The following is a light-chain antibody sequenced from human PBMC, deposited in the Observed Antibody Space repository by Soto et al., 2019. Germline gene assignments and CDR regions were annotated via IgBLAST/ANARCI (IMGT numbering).Light chain of an antibody. CDR3: QKYSSVIT. CDR1: QGISSF. CDR2: GAS. Sequence: DIQMTQSPSSLSASVGDRVTITCRASQGISSFVAWYQQKPGKVPRLLISGASTLQSGVPSRFSGSGSGTDFTITITRLQPEAVATYYCQKYSSVITFGQGTRLEIK. J-gene: IGKJ5*01. V-gene: IGKV1-27*01.